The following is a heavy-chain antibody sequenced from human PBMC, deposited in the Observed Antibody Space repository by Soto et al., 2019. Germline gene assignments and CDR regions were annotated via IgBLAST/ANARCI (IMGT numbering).Heavy chain of an antibody. CDR1: GFTFRTYG. CDR2: ISNDGSNK. Sequence: PGGSLRLSCAASGFTFRTYGMHWVRQAPGKGLEWVAVISNDGSNKHYADSVKGRFTISRDNSKNTLYLQMNSLRAEDTAVYYCAKDRHNWNYGDYFDYWGQGTLVTVSS. D-gene: IGHD1-7*01. CDR3: AKDRHNWNYGDYFDY. J-gene: IGHJ4*02. V-gene: IGHV3-30*18.